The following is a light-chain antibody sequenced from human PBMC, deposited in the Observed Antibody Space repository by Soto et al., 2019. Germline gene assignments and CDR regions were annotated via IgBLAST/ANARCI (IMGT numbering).Light chain of an antibody. Sequence: QSALTQPASVSGSPGQSVTISCTGASSDGGAYEHVSWYQQHPGRAPKLIPYDVNNRPSGVSTHFSGSKSGNTASLVISGLQANDEADYYCSSYSTTNILVFGSGTKVTVL. CDR2: DVN. J-gene: IGLJ1*01. CDR1: SSDGGAYEH. CDR3: SSYSTTNILV. V-gene: IGLV2-14*03.